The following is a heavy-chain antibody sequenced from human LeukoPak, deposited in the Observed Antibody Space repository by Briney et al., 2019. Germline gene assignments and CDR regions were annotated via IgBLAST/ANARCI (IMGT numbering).Heavy chain of an antibody. Sequence: GGSLRLSCAASGFTFSSYGMHWVRQAPGKGLEWVAFIRYDGSNKYYADSVKGRFTISRDNSKNTLYLQMNSLRAEDTAVYYCAKDGEWELRDAFDIWGQGTMVTASS. CDR3: AKDGEWELRDAFDI. V-gene: IGHV3-30*02. D-gene: IGHD1-26*01. CDR1: GFTFSSYG. CDR2: IRYDGSNK. J-gene: IGHJ3*02.